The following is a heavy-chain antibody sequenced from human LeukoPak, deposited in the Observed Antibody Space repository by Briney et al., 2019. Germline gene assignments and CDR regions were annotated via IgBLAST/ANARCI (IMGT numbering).Heavy chain of an antibody. J-gene: IGHJ6*02. CDR2: MPYEGSNI. CDR1: GFTFSNYG. CDR3: ARDLGRAGVYYYYGMDV. D-gene: IGHD3-10*01. V-gene: IGHV3-30*03. Sequence: GGSLRLSCAASGFTFSNYGMHWVRQAPGKGLEWVALMPYEGSNIKYADSVKGRFTISRDNSKNTLYLQMNSLRTEDTAVYYCARDLGRAGVYYYYGMDVWGQGTTVTVSS.